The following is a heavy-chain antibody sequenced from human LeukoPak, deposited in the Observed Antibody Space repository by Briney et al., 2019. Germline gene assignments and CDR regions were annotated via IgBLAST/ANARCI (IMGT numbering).Heavy chain of an antibody. CDR2: ISGSGGST. D-gene: IGHD2-2*01. V-gene: IGHV3-23*01. CDR1: GFTFSSYA. CDR3: AKDLRIVVVPAARSYNWFDP. J-gene: IGHJ5*02. Sequence: GGSLRLSCAASGFTFSSYAMSWVRRAPGKGLEWVSAISGSGGSTYYADSVKGRFTISRDNSKNTLYLQMNSLRAEDTAVYYCAKDLRIVVVPAARSYNWFDPWGQGTLVTVSS.